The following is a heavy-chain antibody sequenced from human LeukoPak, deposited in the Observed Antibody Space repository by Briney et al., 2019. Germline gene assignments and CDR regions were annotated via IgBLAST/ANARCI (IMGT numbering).Heavy chain of an antibody. D-gene: IGHD2/OR15-2a*01. CDR2: INHSGST. J-gene: IGHJ4*02. CDR3: ASGPTLGY. V-gene: IGHV4-34*01. CDR1: GGSFSGYY. Sequence: SETLSLTCAVYGGSFSGYYWSWIRQPPGKGLEWIGEINHSGSTNYNPSLKSRVTISVDTSKNQFSLKLSSVTAADTAVYYCASGPTLGYWGQGTLVTVSS.